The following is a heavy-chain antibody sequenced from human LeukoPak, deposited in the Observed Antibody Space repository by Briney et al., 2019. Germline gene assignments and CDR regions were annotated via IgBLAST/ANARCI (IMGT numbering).Heavy chain of an antibody. J-gene: IGHJ3*02. V-gene: IGHV3-21*01. Sequence: GGSLRLSCAASGFTFSSYSMNWVRQAPGKGLEWVSSISGSSSYIYYADSVKGRFTISRDNAKNSLYLQMNSLRAEDTAVYYCATVLRYSDAFDIWGQGTMVTVSS. D-gene: IGHD3-9*01. CDR2: ISGSSSYI. CDR1: GFTFSSYS. CDR3: ATVLRYSDAFDI.